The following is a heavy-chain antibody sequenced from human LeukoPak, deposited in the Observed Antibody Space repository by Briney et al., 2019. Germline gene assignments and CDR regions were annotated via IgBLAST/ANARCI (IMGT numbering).Heavy chain of an antibody. D-gene: IGHD2-15*01. J-gene: IGHJ4*02. Sequence: SETLSLTCTVSGGSISSGGYYWSWIRQPPGKGLEWIGEIYHSGSTNYNPSLKSRVTISVDTSKNQFSLKLSSVTAADTAVYYCARVDCSGGSCYYFDYWGQGTLVTVSS. CDR3: ARVDCSGGSCYYFDY. V-gene: IGHV4-30-4*08. CDR2: IYHSGST. CDR1: GGSISSGGYY.